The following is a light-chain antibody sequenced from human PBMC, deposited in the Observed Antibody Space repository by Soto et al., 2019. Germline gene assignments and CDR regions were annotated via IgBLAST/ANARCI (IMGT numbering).Light chain of an antibody. CDR3: QQYSTHSA. CDR2: DVS. V-gene: IGKV1-5*01. Sequence: DIQMTQSPSTLSASVGDRVTITCRASQSISRWLAWYQLKPGTAPKLLIYDVSNLQSGVPSRFSGSASGTEFTLTIGSLQPDDYAIYYCQQYSTHSAFGSGTKLEI. J-gene: IGKJ2*01. CDR1: QSISRW.